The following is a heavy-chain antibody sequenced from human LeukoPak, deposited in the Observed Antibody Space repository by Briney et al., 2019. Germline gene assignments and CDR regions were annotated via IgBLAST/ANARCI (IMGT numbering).Heavy chain of an antibody. CDR3: ARDLGDYYDSSCYY. Sequence: PGRSLRLSWAASGFTFSSYAMRWVRQAPGKGLEWVAVISYDGSNKYYADSVKGRFTISRDNSKNTLYLQMNSLRAEDTAVYYCARDLGDYYDSSCYYWGQRTLVTVSS. CDR1: GFTFSSYA. V-gene: IGHV3-30-3*01. CDR2: ISYDGSNK. J-gene: IGHJ4*02. D-gene: IGHD3-22*01.